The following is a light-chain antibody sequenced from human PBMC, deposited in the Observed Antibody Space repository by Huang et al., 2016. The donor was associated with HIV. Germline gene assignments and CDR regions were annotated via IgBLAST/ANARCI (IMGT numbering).Light chain of an antibody. Sequence: PGERVTLSCRANQSVSSCYLTWYQQKPGQAPRLLIYGASTRATGIPARFSGSGSATDFTLTISSLQPEDFAVYYCQQDYNLSLTFGGGTKVEIK. V-gene: IGKV3D-7*01. CDR3: QQDYNLSLT. CDR2: GAS. CDR1: QSVSSCY. J-gene: IGKJ4*01.